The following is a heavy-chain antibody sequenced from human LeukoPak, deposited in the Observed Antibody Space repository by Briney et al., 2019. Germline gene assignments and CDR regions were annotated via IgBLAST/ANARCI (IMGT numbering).Heavy chain of an antibody. CDR1: GDSISSGGHY. CDR3: ARSPGIWNEYGRLEY. Sequence: SETLSLTCTVSGDSISSGGHYWNWLRQRPGKGLEWIGYIFYTGSTYYNPSLKSRVTISVDTSKNQFSLKLSSVAAADTAVYYCARSPGIWNEYGRLEYWGQGALVTVSS. D-gene: IGHD1-1*01. J-gene: IGHJ4*02. V-gene: IGHV4-31*03. CDR2: IFYTGST.